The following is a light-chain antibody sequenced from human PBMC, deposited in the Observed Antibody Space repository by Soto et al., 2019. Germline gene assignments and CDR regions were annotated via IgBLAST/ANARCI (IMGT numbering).Light chain of an antibody. CDR3: AAWDDSLTGWV. V-gene: IGLV1-47*01. Sequence: QSVLTQPPSASGTPGQRVTISCSGSSSNIGDNYLYWYQQLPGMAPKLLVYKNNQRPSGVPDRFSGSKSGTSASLAISGLRSEDEAEYYCAAWDDSLTGWVFGGGTKLTV. CDR2: KNN. CDR1: SSNIGDNY. J-gene: IGLJ3*02.